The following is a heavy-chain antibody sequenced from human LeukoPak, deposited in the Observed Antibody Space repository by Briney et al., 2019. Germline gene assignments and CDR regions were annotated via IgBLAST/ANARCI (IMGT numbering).Heavy chain of an antibody. CDR1: GGSFSGYY. D-gene: IGHD3-3*01. V-gene: IGHV4-34*01. J-gene: IGHJ4*02. CDR3: ARGFTIFGVVINLDY. CDR2: NNHSGST. Sequence: PSETLSLTCAVYGGSFSGYYWSWIRQPPGKGLEWIGENNHSGSTNYDPSLKSRVTISVDTSKNQFSLKLSSVTAADTAVYYCARGFTIFGVVINLDYWGQGTLVTVSS.